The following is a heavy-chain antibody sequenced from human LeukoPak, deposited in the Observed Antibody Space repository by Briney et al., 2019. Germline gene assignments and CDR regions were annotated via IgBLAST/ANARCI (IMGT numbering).Heavy chain of an antibody. V-gene: IGHV3-74*01. Sequence: PGGSLRLSCAASGFTFSTYWMHWVRQAPGKGLVWVSRINDDGSSTTYTDSVKGRFTISRDNAKNTLSLQMTSLTADDTAIYYCARGTRYCISGSRYYYAFDIWGQGTMVTVSS. J-gene: IGHJ3*02. CDR1: GFTFSTYW. CDR3: ARGTRYCISGSRYYYAFDI. D-gene: IGHD2-15*01. CDR2: INDDGSST.